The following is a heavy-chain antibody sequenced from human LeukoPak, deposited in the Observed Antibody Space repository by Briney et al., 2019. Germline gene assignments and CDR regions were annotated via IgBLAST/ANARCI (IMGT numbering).Heavy chain of an antibody. Sequence: GRSLRLSCAASGFTFSIYGMSWVRQAPGKGLEWVAVISYDGGAQFYQDSVKGRFTISRDNSKNTLYLQMNSLRAEDTALYYCAKDVRLGDYYYGMDVWGQGTTVTVSS. J-gene: IGHJ6*02. CDR1: GFTFSIYG. CDR3: AKDVRLGDYYYGMDV. V-gene: IGHV3-30*18. D-gene: IGHD3-16*01. CDR2: ISYDGGAQ.